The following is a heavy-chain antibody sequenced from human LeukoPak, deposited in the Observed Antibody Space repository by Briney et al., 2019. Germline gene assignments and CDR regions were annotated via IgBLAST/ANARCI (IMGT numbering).Heavy chain of an antibody. CDR1: GVSISSYY. D-gene: IGHD6-19*01. CDR2: IYYSGST. V-gene: IGHV4-59*01. Sequence: SETLSLTCTVSGVSISSYYWSWIRQPPGKGLEWIGYIYYSGSTNYNPSLKSRVTISVDTSKNQFSLKLSSVTAADTAVYYCARRGDWYDYWGQGTLVTVSS. J-gene: IGHJ4*02. CDR3: ARRGDWYDY.